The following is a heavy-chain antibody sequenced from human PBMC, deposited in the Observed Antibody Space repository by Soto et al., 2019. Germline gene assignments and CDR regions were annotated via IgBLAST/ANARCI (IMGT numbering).Heavy chain of an antibody. J-gene: IGHJ4*02. CDR1: GYSFAGYW. D-gene: IGHD3-22*01. Sequence: GESLKISCKGSGYSFAGYWITWVRQKPGKGLEWMGRIDPSDSQTYYSPSFRGHVTSSVTKSITTVFLQWSSLRASDTAMYYCARQIYDSDTGPNFQYYFDSWGQGTPVTVSS. V-gene: IGHV5-10-1*01. CDR2: IDPSDSQT. CDR3: ARQIYDSDTGPNFQYYFDS.